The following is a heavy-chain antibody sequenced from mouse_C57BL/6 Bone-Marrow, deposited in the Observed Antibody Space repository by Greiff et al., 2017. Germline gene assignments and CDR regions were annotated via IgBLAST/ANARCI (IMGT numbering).Heavy chain of an antibody. Sequence: EVHLVESEGGLVQPGSSMKLSCTASGFTFSDYYMAWVRQVPEKGLEWVANINSDGSSTYYLHSLKSRCIISRDNAKNILYLQMSSLKSEDTATYYCARDDSWYFDVWGRGTTVTVSS. V-gene: IGHV5-16*01. D-gene: IGHD2-4*01. CDR1: GFTFSDYY. CDR3: ARDDSWYFDV. CDR2: INSDGSST. J-gene: IGHJ1*03.